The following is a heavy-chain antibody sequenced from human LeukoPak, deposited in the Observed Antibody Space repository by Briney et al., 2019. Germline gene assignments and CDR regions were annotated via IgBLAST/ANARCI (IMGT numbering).Heavy chain of an antibody. Sequence: ASVKVSCKASGYTFTSYGISWVRQAPGQGLEWMGWISAYNGTTNYAQKVQGRVTMTTDTSTSTAYMELRSLRSDDTAVYYCARSGRDTAMVRDYMDVWGKGTTVTISS. D-gene: IGHD5-18*01. CDR3: ARSGRDTAMVRDYMDV. CDR1: GYTFTSYG. V-gene: IGHV1-18*01. CDR2: ISAYNGTT. J-gene: IGHJ6*03.